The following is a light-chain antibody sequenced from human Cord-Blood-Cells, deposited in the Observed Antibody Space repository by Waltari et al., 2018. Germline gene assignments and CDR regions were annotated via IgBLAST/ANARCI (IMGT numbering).Light chain of an antibody. CDR2: DVS. J-gene: IGLJ3*02. CDR1: SSDVGGYTY. CDR3: SSYTSSSTLWV. V-gene: IGLV2-14*01. Sequence: QSALTQPASVSGSPGQSITIPCTGTSSDVGGYTYVSWYQQHPGKAPKLMIYDVSKRPSGVSNRFSGSKSGNTASLTISGLQAEDEADYYCSSYTSSSTLWVFGGGTKLTVL.